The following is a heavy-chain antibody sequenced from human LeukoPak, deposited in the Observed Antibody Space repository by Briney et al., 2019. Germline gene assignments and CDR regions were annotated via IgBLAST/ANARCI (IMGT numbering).Heavy chain of an antibody. Sequence: ASVKVSCKASGYTFTSYAMHWVRQAPGQRLEWMGWINAGNGNTKYSQKFQGRVTITRNTSISTAYMELSSLRSEDTAVYYCAREDYGSGSYYNRNWFDPWGQGTLVTVSS. V-gene: IGHV1-3*01. CDR1: GYTFTSYA. J-gene: IGHJ5*02. CDR3: AREDYGSGSYYNRNWFDP. D-gene: IGHD3-10*01. CDR2: INAGNGNT.